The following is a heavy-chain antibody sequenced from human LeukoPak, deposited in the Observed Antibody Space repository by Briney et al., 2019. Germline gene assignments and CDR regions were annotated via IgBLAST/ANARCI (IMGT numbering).Heavy chain of an antibody. CDR1: EYTFTVYY. CDR3: ARDPGYYDSSGYHSYFDY. D-gene: IGHD3-22*01. V-gene: IGHV1-2*02. J-gene: IGHJ4*02. Sequence: ASVKVSFKASEYTFTVYYMHWVRQAPGQGLEWMGWINPNSGGTNYAQKFQGRVTMTRDTSISTAYMELSRLRSGDTAVYYCARDPGYYDSSGYHSYFDYWGQGTLVTVSS. CDR2: INPNSGGT.